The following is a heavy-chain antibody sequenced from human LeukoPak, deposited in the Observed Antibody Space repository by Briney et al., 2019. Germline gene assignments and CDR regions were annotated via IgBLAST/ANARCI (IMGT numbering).Heavy chain of an antibody. CDR2: ISISSSYI. V-gene: IGHV3-21*01. J-gene: IGHJ4*02. D-gene: IGHD3-22*01. Sequence: GGSLRLSCAASGFTFSSYSINWVRQAPGKGLEWVSSISISSSYIYYADSVKGRFTISRDNAKNSLYLQMNSLRAEDTAVYYCARGPQKNGHSSGYPGYFDYWGQGTLVTVSP. CDR3: ARGPQKNGHSSGYPGYFDY. CDR1: GFTFSSYS.